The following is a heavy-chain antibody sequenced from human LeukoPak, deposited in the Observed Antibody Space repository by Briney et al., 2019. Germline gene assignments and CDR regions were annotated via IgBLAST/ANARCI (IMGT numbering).Heavy chain of an antibody. V-gene: IGHV3-30*02. J-gene: IGHJ6*03. CDR1: GFTFSSYG. CDR2: IQYDESNK. CDR3: ARDLSTYYYYMDV. Sequence: PGGSLRLSCAASGFTFSSYGMHWVRQAPGKGLEWVAFIQYDESNKYYADSVKGRFTISRDNSKNTLYLQMNSLRAEDTAVYYCARDLSTYYYYMDVWGKGTTVTVSS.